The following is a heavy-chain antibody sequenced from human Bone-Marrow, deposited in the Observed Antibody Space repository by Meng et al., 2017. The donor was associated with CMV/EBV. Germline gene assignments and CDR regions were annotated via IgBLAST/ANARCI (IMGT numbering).Heavy chain of an antibody. CDR1: GGSISSYY. D-gene: IGHD6-6*01. CDR3: ARDGGIAARPNLYGYYYGMDV. Sequence: GSLRLSCTVSGGSISSYYWSWIRQPPGKGLEWIGYIYYSGSTYYNPSLKSRVTISVDTSKTQFALKLSSVTAADTAVYYCARDGGIAARPNLYGYYYGMDVWGQGTTVTVSS. V-gene: IGHV4-59*12. CDR2: IYYSGST. J-gene: IGHJ6*02.